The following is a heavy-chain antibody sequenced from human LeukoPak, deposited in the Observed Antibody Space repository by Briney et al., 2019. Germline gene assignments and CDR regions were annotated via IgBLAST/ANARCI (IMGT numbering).Heavy chain of an antibody. J-gene: IGHJ6*02. CDR3: ARSPYYDSSGSGTYYYGMDV. D-gene: IGHD3-22*01. CDR1: GGSISSSNW. Sequence: SETLSLTRAVSGGSISSSNWWSWVRQPPGKGLEWIGEIYHSGSTNYNPSLKSRVTISVDKSKNQFSLKLSSVTAADTAVYYCARSPYYDSSGSGTYYYGMDVWGQGTTVTVSS. CDR2: IYHSGST. V-gene: IGHV4-4*02.